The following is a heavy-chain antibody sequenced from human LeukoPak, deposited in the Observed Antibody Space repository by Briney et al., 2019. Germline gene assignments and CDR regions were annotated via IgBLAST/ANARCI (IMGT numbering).Heavy chain of an antibody. CDR1: GGSISSGGYY. J-gene: IGHJ4*02. D-gene: IGHD6-6*01. CDR3: ARHGKYSREFDY. CDR2: IYYSGST. Sequence: PSETLSLTCTVSGGSISSGGYYWSWIRQHPGKGLEWIGYIYYSGSTYYNPSLKSRVTISVDTSKNQFSLKLSSVTAADTAVYYCARHGKYSREFDYWGQGTLVTVSS. V-gene: IGHV4-31*03.